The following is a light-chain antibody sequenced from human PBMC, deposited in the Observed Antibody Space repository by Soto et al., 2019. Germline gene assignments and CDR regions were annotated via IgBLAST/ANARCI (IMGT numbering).Light chain of an antibody. CDR2: WAS. CDR1: QSVLYSSNNKNY. J-gene: IGKJ3*01. Sequence: DIVLTQSPDSLAVSLGERATINCKSSQSVLYSSNNKNYLAWYQQKPGQPPKLLIYWASTRASGVPDRFSGSGSGTDFTLTISSLQAEDVAVYYCQQYYNTATFGPGTKLDIK. CDR3: QQYYNTAT. V-gene: IGKV4-1*01.